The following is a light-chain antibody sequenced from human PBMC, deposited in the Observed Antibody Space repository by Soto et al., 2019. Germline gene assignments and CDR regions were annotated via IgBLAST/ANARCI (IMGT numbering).Light chain of an antibody. J-gene: IGKJ1*01. CDR1: QSLKSN. Sequence: EIVMTQSPATLSVSPGERATLSCRASQSLKSNLAWYQQTPGQAPRLLIYGASSRATGIPARFSGSGSGTEFTLTISSLQSEDFAIYYCQQYNNWPRTFGQGTKVEIK. V-gene: IGKV3-15*01. CDR3: QQYNNWPRT. CDR2: GAS.